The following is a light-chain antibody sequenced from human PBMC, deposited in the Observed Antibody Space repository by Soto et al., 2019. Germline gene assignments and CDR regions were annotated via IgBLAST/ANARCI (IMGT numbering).Light chain of an antibody. J-gene: IGKJ2*01. CDR3: QQNYSNPPA. CDR1: QSISSY. Sequence: DIQMTQSPSSLSASVGDRVTITCRASQSISSYLNWYQQKPGKAPKLLIYAASSLQSGVPSRFSDSGYGTDFTFSISSLQPEDFATYYCQQNYSNPPAFGVGTKREIK. V-gene: IGKV1-39*01. CDR2: AAS.